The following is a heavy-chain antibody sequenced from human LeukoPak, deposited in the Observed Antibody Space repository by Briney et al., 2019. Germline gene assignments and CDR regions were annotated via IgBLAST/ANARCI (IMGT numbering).Heavy chain of an antibody. V-gene: IGHV3-11*01. CDR3: ARDQYYDSSGYLGY. CDR2: ISSSGSTI. Sequence: GSLRLSCAASGFTFSDYYMSWIRQAPGKGLEWVSYISSSGSTIYYAASVKGRFTISRDNAKNSLYLQMDSLRAEDTAVYYCARDQYYDSSGYLGYWGQGTLVTVSS. D-gene: IGHD3-22*01. CDR1: GFTFSDYY. J-gene: IGHJ4*02.